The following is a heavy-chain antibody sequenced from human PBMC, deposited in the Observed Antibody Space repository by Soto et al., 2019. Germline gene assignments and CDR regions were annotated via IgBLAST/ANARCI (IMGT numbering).Heavy chain of an antibody. V-gene: IGHV2-26*01. CDR1: GFSLSNARMG. D-gene: IGHD3-3*01. CDR3: ARIRITIFGVVIIPWFDP. CDR2: IFSNDEK. J-gene: IGHJ5*02. Sequence: QVTLKESGPVLVKPTETLTLTCTVSGFSLSNARMGVSWIRQPPGKALEWLAHIFSNDEKSYSTSLKSRLTISKDTPKSQVVLTMTNMDPVDTATYYCARIRITIFGVVIIPWFDPWGQGTLVTVSS.